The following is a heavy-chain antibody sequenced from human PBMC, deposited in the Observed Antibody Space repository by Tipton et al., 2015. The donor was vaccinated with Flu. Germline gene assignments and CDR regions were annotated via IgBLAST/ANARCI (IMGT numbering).Heavy chain of an antibody. CDR3: ARRDYSNYVSDPRSWFDP. J-gene: IGHJ5*02. CDR2: VSRTGGT. Sequence: TLSLTCTVSGGSISTSNYYWGWIRQFPGKGLERIGTVSRTGGTIYNPSLKSRVTILIDTSKNQFPLKMKSMTATDIAVYYCARRDYSNYVSDPRSWFDPWGQGTLVAVSS. D-gene: IGHD4-11*01. V-gene: IGHV4-39*06. CDR1: GGSISTSNYY.